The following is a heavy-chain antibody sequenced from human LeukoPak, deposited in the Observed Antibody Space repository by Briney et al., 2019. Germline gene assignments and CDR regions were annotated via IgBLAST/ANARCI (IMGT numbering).Heavy chain of an antibody. J-gene: IGHJ4*02. D-gene: IGHD3-22*01. V-gene: IGHV1-18*01. CDR2: ISAYNGNT. CDR3: ARDDSSDSSGYYLYYFDY. CDR1: GYTFTSYG. Sequence: APVKVSCKASGYTFTSYGISWVRQAPGQGLEWMGWISAYNGNTNYAQKLQGRVTMTTDTSTSTAYMELRSLRSDDTAVYYCARDDSSDSSGYYLYYFDYWGQGTLVTVSS.